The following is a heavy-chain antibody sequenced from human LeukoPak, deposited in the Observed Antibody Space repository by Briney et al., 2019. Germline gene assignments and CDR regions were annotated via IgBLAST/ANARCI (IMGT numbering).Heavy chain of an antibody. D-gene: IGHD3-22*01. J-gene: IGHJ5*02. Sequence: PSETLSLTCTVSGGSISSYYWSWLRQPPGKGLEWIGYISYSGSTSYNPSLKSRVTISVHTSKNQFSLKLSSVTAADTAVYYCARDYYDSSGYYGYNWLEPWGQGTLVTVSS. CDR3: ARDYYDSSGYYGYNWLEP. CDR2: ISYSGST. CDR1: GGSISSYY. V-gene: IGHV4-59*01.